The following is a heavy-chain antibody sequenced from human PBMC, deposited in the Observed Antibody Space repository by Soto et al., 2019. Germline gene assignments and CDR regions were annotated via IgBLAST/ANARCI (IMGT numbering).Heavy chain of an antibody. CDR1: GFTFSSDA. V-gene: IGHV3-30-3*01. Sequence: PGGSLRLSCAVSGFTFSSDAMHWVRQAPGKGLEWVAVISYHGSDKYYADSVKGRFTISRDNSKNTLYLQMNSLRAEDTAVYYCARAFGPSGSYLWAYYNWFDPWGRGTLVTVSS. D-gene: IGHD3-10*01. J-gene: IGHJ5*02. CDR3: ARAFGPSGSYLWAYYNWFDP. CDR2: ISYHGSDK.